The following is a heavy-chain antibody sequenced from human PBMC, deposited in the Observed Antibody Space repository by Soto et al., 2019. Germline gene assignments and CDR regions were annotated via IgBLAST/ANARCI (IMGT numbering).Heavy chain of an antibody. CDR3: AREDVGYCGAGSGYSYPFDY. V-gene: IGHV3-33*01. CDR1: GFTFNNYG. D-gene: IGHD2-15*01. CDR2: IWYDGSNK. Sequence: QVQLVESGGGVVQPGRSLRLSCAASGFTFNNYGMHWVRQAPGKGLEWVAVIWYDGSNKYYADSVKGRFTISRDNSKNTRYLQMNSLRAEDTAVYYCAREDVGYCGAGSGYSYPFDYWGQGTLVTVSS. J-gene: IGHJ4*02.